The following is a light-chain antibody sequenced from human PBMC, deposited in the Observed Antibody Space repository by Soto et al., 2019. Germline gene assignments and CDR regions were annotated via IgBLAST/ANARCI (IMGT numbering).Light chain of an antibody. CDR3: QQYNSSPLT. Sequence: TQSPATVSVSAGERTTLSCWASQSVSGNFLAWYQVKPGQAPRLVVYGASTRESGFPYRFSGSGSGTDFTPTISRLEPEDFAMYFCQQYNSSPLTFGQGTKVDIK. CDR2: GAS. V-gene: IGKV3-20*01. J-gene: IGKJ1*01. CDR1: QSVSGNF.